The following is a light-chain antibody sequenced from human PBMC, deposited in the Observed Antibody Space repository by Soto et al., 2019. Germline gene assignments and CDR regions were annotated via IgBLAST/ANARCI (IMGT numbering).Light chain of an antibody. CDR1: ATDITTYNY. CDR3: SSYSSGSTLVL. CDR2: EIS. J-gene: IGLJ2*01. V-gene: IGLV2-14*01. Sequence: QSALTQPASVSGSPGQSITISCTGTATDITTYNYISWYRQYPGKAPKLMIYEISHRPSGVSNRFSGSKSGDTASLTISGLQAEDEADYYCSSYSSGSTLVLFGGGTKLTVL.